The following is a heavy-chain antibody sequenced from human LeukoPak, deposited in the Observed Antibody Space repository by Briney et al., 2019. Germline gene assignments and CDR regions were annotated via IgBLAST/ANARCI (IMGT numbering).Heavy chain of an antibody. CDR3: ARGRHFDSNGYYAAFYFDS. CDR2: ISAYNGNT. CDR1: GYTFTSYG. J-gene: IGHJ4*02. V-gene: IGHV1-18*01. D-gene: IGHD3-22*01. Sequence: ASVKVSCKASGYTFTSYGISWVRQAPGQGLEWMGWISAYNGNTNYAQKLQGRVTMTTDTSTSTAYMELSSLRSEDTAVYYCARGRHFDSNGYYAAFYFDSWGQGTLVTASS.